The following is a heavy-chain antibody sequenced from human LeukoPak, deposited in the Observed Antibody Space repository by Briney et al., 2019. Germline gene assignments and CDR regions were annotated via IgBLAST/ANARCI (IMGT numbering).Heavy chain of an antibody. V-gene: IGHV3-7*01. CDR1: GFTFSDHW. J-gene: IGHJ4*02. CDR3: ARHIPRGNNYFDC. D-gene: IGHD1/OR15-1a*01. Sequence: GDSLRLSCAASGFTFSDHWMTWVRQAPGKRLEWVANIKEDGSGKYYADSVKGRFTVSRDNAKNSLSLQMNSLGAEDTAVYYCARHIPRGNNYFDCWGQGTLVTVSS. CDR2: IKEDGSGK.